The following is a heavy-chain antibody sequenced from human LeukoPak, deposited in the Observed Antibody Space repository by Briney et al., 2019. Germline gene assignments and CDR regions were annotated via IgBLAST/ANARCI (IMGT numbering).Heavy chain of an antibody. J-gene: IGHJ5*02. CDR1: GFTFSSYA. CDR2: ISGSGGST. D-gene: IGHD3-10*01. CDR3: TKEGLPSGSSWSAWFDP. V-gene: IGHV3-23*01. Sequence: GGSLRLSCAASGFTFSSYAMSWVRQAPGKGLEWVSAISGSGGSTYYADSVKGRFTISRDNSKNTLYLQMNSLRPEDTAVYYCTKEGLPSGSSWSAWFDPWGQGTLVTVSS.